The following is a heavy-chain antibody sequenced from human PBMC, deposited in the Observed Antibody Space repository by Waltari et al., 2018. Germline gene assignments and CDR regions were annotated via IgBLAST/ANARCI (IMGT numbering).Heavy chain of an antibody. CDR1: GGSISSYY. J-gene: IGHJ4*02. CDR3: ARSGKTSFDY. V-gene: IGHV4-59*01. D-gene: IGHD3-10*01. Sequence: QVQLQESGPGLVKPSETLSLTCTVSGGSISSYYWSWIRQPPGKGLEWIGYIYYSGSTNYNPSLKCRVTISVDTSKNQFSLKLSSVTAADTAVYYCARSGKTSFDYWGQGTLVTVSS. CDR2: IYYSGST.